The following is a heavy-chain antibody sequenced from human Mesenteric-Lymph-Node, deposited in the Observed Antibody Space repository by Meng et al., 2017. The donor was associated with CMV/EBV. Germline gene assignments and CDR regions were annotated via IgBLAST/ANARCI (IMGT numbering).Heavy chain of an antibody. J-gene: IGHJ4*02. CDR1: GFTFSSYA. Sequence: GGSLRLSCAASGFTFSSYAMHWVRQAPGKGLEWVAVISYDGSNKYYADSVKGRFTISRDNSKNTLYLQMNSLRAEDTAVYYYARDPGSPAPYYFDYWGQGTLVTVSS. CDR3: ARDPGSPAPYYFDY. D-gene: IGHD6-13*01. CDR2: ISYDGSNK. V-gene: IGHV3-30*04.